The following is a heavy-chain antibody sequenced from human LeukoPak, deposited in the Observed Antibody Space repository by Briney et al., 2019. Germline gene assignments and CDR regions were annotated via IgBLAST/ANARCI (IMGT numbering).Heavy chain of an antibody. CDR2: LYSRGKI. J-gene: IGHJ4*02. CDR3: ARHNNYGANSMSFDS. V-gene: IGHV4-39*01. CDR1: GGSITSGSYY. D-gene: IGHD4-23*01. Sequence: SETLSLTCTVSGGSITSGSYYWGWIRQPPEKGLEWIGSLYSRGKIFYNPSLQSRVTISGDTSKNQFSLKLSSVTAADTALYYCARHNNYGANSMSFDSWGQGTLVTVSS.